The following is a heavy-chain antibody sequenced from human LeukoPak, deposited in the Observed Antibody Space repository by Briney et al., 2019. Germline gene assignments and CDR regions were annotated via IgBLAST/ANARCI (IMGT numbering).Heavy chain of an antibody. CDR2: INPSGGST. CDR1: GYTFTSYY. J-gene: IGHJ3*02. D-gene: IGHD3-22*01. CDR3: ASGGVVVLGYDAFDI. Sequence: ASVKVSCKASGYTFTSYYMHWVRQAPGQGLEWMGIINPSGGSTSYVQKFQGRVTMTRDTSTSTVYMELSSLRSEDTAVYYCASGGVVVLGYDAFDIWGQGTMVTVSS. V-gene: IGHV1-46*01.